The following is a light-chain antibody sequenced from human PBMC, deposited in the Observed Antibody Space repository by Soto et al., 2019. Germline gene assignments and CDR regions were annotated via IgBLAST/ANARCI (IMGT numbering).Light chain of an antibody. CDR3: QQTYTAPYT. V-gene: IGKV1-39*01. CDR2: AAS. J-gene: IGKJ2*01. Sequence: DTQMTQSPSSLSASVGDRVTITCRASHTISRYLSWYQQQPGKAPKLLVYAASTLQGGVPSRFSGSGAGTDFTLTISGLQPEEFATYYCQQTYTAPYTCGQGTKLEIK. CDR1: HTISRY.